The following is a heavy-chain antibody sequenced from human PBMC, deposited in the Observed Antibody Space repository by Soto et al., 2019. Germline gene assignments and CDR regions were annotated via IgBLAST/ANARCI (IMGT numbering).Heavy chain of an antibody. CDR3: ASSVGYGDIDY. V-gene: IGHV4-59*08. D-gene: IGHD4-17*01. CDR2: IYYSGST. Sequence: QVQLQESGPGLVKPSETLSLTCTVSGGSISSYYWSWIRQPPGKGLGWIGYIYYSGSTNYNPSLRGRVTISVDTANNQYSLKLSSVTAADAAVYYCASSVGYGDIDYWGQGTLVTVSS. CDR1: GGSISSYY. J-gene: IGHJ4*02.